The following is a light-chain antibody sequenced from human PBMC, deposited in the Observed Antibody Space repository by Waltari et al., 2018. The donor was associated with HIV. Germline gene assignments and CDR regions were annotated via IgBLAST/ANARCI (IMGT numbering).Light chain of an antibody. CDR2: RSD. CDR3: AAWDDSLSGYV. Sequence: QALLTTPPSTPGTPGQRVTIPCSGTSSNIGRHQVSWYQQHPRMAPKLLISRSDERTSGVPDRFSGSKSGTSASLAISGLRSEDVADYYCAAWDDSLSGYVFGSGTEVTVL. V-gene: IGLV1-47*01. CDR1: SSNIGRHQ. J-gene: IGLJ1*01.